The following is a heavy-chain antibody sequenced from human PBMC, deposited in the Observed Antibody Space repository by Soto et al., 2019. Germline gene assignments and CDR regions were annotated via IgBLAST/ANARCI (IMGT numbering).Heavy chain of an antibody. D-gene: IGHD3-16*01. J-gene: IGHJ3*02. CDR1: GYTFTNHG. CDR2: INPYNANV. V-gene: IGHV1-18*04. CDR3: ARGRVAGIWGDDFDI. Sequence: QVQLVQSGAEVKKPGASVKVSCKTSGYTFTNHGINWVRQAPGQGLEWMGWINPYNANVNYAEKLQGQVTMTTDTSTSTAYMDLRGRTSDHTAVYYCARGRVAGIWGDDFDIWGQETMVTVSS.